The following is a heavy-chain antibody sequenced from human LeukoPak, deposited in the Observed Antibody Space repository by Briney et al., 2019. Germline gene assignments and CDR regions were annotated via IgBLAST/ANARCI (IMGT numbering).Heavy chain of an antibody. CDR1: GYTFSSYW. Sequence: GESLRISCKGSGYTFSSYWIGWVRQMPGKGLEWMGIIYPGDSDTRYSTSLQGQVTISVDTSIGTAYLQWSSLKASDTAIYYCARQNDFRLDYWGQGTLVTVSS. V-gene: IGHV5-51*01. D-gene: IGHD3-3*01. J-gene: IGHJ4*02. CDR3: ARQNDFRLDY. CDR2: IYPGDSDT.